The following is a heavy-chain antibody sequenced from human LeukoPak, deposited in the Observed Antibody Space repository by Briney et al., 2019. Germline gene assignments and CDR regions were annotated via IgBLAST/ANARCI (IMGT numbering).Heavy chain of an antibody. CDR3: ARQRTSGSASNLRVAQIDS. V-gene: IGHV4-39*01. Sequence: SETLSLTCTVSSGSISTGNYYWGWIRQPPGKGLEWIGNIFYSGSTYYSPSLKSRATISVDTSKNQISLKVSSVTAADSALYFCARQRTSGSASNLRVAQIDSWGQGTLVTVSS. J-gene: IGHJ4*02. CDR2: IFYSGST. CDR1: SGSISTGNYY. D-gene: IGHD3-3*01.